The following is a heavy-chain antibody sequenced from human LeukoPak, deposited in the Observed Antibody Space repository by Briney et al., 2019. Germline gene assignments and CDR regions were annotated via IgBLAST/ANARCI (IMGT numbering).Heavy chain of an antibody. CDR3: ARVSSVGATREFDY. V-gene: IGHV3-33*01. CDR1: GFTFGSYG. CDR2: IWYDGSNK. J-gene: IGHJ4*02. D-gene: IGHD1-26*01. Sequence: GGSLRLSCAASGFTFGSYGMHWVRQAPGKGLEWVAVIWYDGSNKYYADSVKGRFTISRDNSKNTLYLQMNSLRVEDTAVYYCARVSSVGATREFDYWGQGTLVTVSS.